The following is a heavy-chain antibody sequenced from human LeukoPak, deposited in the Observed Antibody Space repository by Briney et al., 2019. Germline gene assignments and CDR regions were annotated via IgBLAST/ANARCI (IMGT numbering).Heavy chain of an antibody. V-gene: IGHV4-39*07. CDR2: IYYSGST. D-gene: IGHD4-17*01. J-gene: IGHJ6*03. CDR1: GASISTSSYY. Sequence: TSETLSLTCTVSGASISTSSYYWGWIRQPPGKGLKWIASIYYSGSTYYNPSLKSRVTISVDTSKNQFSLKLSSVTAADTAVYYCAREFPDYGDYAFPLYYYYYYMDVWGKGTTVTISS. CDR3: AREFPDYGDYAFPLYYYYYYMDV.